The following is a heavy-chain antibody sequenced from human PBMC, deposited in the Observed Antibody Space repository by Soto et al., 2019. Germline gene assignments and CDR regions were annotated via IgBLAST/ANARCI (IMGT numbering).Heavy chain of an antibody. V-gene: IGHV1-2*02. CDR1: GYTFTAYY. D-gene: IGHD4-17*01. Sequence: QVQLVQSGAEVKKPGASVQVSCKASGYTFTAYYIHWVRQAPGEGLEWMAWINIYTGDAGLAPECQGRVTVTKDTSINTDYKDQIYLKSDDTALIYGPSGSTTVTPIGDDWGQGTRFSVSS. CDR2: INIYTGDA. J-gene: IGHJ4*02. CDR3: PSGSTTVTPIGDD.